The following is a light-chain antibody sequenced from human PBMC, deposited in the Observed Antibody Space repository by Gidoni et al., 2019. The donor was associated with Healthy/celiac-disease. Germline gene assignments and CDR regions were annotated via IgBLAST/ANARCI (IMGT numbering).Light chain of an antibody. Sequence: DIQMTQSPSTLSASVGDRVTITCRASQSISSWLAWYQQKPGKAPKLLIYKASSLESGVPSRFSGSGSGTEFTLTISSLQPDDFATYYCQQYNAFGQGTKVEIK. CDR3: QQYNA. J-gene: IGKJ1*01. V-gene: IGKV1-5*03. CDR2: KAS. CDR1: QSISSW.